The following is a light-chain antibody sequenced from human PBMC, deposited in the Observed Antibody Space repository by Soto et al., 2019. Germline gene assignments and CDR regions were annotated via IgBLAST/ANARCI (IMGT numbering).Light chain of an antibody. J-gene: IGLJ3*02. V-gene: IGLV1-51*01. CDR2: DNN. CDR1: SSNIGNNY. CDR3: GTRDSSITVGPWV. Sequence: QSVLTQPPSVSAAPGQKVTISCSGNSSNIGNNYVSWYQVLPGTAPKLLIYDNNQRPSEIPDRFSGSKSGTSATLVITGLQTGDEADYHCGTRDSSITVGPWVFGGGTKVTVL.